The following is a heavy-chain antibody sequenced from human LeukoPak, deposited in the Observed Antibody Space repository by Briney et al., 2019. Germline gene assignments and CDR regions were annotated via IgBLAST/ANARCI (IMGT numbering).Heavy chain of an antibody. D-gene: IGHD6-19*01. CDR3: ARVSDDSGWNFDY. J-gene: IGHJ4*02. CDR2: INAGNGNR. CDR1: GYTFTSYA. Sequence: ASVKVSGKASGYTFTSYAIHWVRQAPGQRLEWMGWINAGNGNRKYSQKFQDRVTITREPSATTAYMELNSLTSEDTAVYYCARVSDDSGWNFDYWGQGTLVTVSS. V-gene: IGHV1-3*01.